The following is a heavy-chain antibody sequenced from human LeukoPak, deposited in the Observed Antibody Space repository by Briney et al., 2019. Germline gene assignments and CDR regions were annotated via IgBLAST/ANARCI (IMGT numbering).Heavy chain of an antibody. CDR3: ARSYSGSYDY. Sequence: SVKDSCKASGGTFSSYAISWVRQAPGQGLERMGGIIPIFGTANYAQKFQGRVTITADKSTSTAYMELSSLRSEDTAVYYCARSYSGSYDYWGQGTLVTVSS. V-gene: IGHV1-69*06. J-gene: IGHJ4*02. CDR2: IIPIFGTA. CDR1: GGTFSSYA. D-gene: IGHD1-26*01.